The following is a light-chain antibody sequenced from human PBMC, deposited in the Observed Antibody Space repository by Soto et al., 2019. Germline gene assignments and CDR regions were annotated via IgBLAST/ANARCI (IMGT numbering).Light chain of an antibody. J-gene: IGLJ2*01. CDR3: ISYKTRSTVV. V-gene: IGLV2-14*01. CDR1: SSDVGSYKY. Sequence: QSALTQPASVSGSPGQSITISCTGTSSDVGSYKYVSWYQHYPGKAPKLIIYEVSNRPSGFSDRFSGSKSGNTASLTISGLQAEDEADYYCISYKTRSTVVFGGGTKLTVL. CDR2: EVS.